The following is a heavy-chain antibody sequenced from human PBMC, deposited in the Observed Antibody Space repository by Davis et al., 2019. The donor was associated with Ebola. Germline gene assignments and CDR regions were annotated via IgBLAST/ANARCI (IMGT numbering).Heavy chain of an antibody. V-gene: IGHV1-2*02. D-gene: IGHD1-26*01. CDR3: ARDLSGDNILCPDY. CDR2: IKLNSGGT. Sequence: SVKVSCKASGFTFTDYGMHWVRQAPGQGLEWMGWIKLNSGGTNYAQRFQDRVTMTRDTSISTAYMELSSLTSDDTAVYYCARDLSGDNILCPDYWGQGTLVTVSS. J-gene: IGHJ4*02. CDR1: GFTFTDYG.